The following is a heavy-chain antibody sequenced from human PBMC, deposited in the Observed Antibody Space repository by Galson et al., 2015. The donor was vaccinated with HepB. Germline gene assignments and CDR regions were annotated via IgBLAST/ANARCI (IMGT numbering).Heavy chain of an antibody. J-gene: IGHJ5*02. Sequence: ETLSLTCTVSGGSISSYYWSWIRQPPGKGLEWIGYIYYSGSTNYNPSLKSRVTISVDTSKNQFSLKLSSVTAADTAVYYCARDGPWYDGGWFDPWGQGTLVTVSS. D-gene: IGHD3-10*01. CDR2: IYYSGST. CDR3: ARDGPWYDGGWFDP. CDR1: GGSISSYY. V-gene: IGHV4-59*01.